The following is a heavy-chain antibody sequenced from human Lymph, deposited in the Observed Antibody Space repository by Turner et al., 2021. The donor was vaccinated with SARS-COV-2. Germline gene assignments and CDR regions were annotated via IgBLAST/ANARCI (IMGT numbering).Heavy chain of an antibody. CDR2: IYSGGTT. V-gene: IGHV3-53*02. CDR1: GFTFSRNY. CDR3: ARDLGTYGMDV. D-gene: IGHD6-13*01. Sequence: EVQLVETGGGLIQPGGCLRLSCAASGFTFSRNYMNWVRQAPGKGLEWVSVIYSGGTTYYADSVKGRFTISRDNSKNTLYLQMNSLRVEDTAVYYCARDLGTYGMDVWGQGTTVTVSS. J-gene: IGHJ6*02.